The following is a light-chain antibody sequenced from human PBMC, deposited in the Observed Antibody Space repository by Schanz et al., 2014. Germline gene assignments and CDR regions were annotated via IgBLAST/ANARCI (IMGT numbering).Light chain of an antibody. Sequence: DIVLTQSPATLPVSPGERATLSCRASQSVGRKLAWYQQKPGQPPRLLIYGASTRAYDIPDRFSGSGSETDFTLTINSLQSDDFAVYHCHQYEKWPPWTFGQGTKVEI. J-gene: IGKJ1*01. CDR3: HQYEKWPPWT. CDR2: GAS. CDR1: QSVGRK. V-gene: IGKV3-15*01.